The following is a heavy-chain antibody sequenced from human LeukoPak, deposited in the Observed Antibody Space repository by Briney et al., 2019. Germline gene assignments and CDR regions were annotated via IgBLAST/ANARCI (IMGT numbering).Heavy chain of an antibody. CDR1: GFTFSDYA. Sequence: GGSLRLSCAISGFTFSDYAMAWVRQVPGKGLEWVSLISGTGSATYYADSVKGRFTISRDNAKNSLYLQMNSLRAEDTAVYYCARDQSPYYYDSSGHPPYYWGQGTLVTVSS. CDR2: ISGTGSAT. CDR3: ARDQSPYYYDSSGHPPYY. D-gene: IGHD3-22*01. V-gene: IGHV3-23*01. J-gene: IGHJ4*02.